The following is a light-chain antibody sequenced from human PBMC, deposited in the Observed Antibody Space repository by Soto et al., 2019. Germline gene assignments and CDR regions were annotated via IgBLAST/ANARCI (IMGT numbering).Light chain of an antibody. CDR1: QSVSSN. V-gene: IGKV3-15*01. J-gene: IGKJ5*01. Sequence: ILMTQSPAPLSVSPGELATLSCRASQSVSSNLAWYQQKPGQAPRLLIYSASTRATGIPARFSGSGSGTEFTLTISSLQSEDFAVYYCRQYGSSPPITFGQGTRLEIK. CDR3: RQYGSSPPIT. CDR2: SAS.